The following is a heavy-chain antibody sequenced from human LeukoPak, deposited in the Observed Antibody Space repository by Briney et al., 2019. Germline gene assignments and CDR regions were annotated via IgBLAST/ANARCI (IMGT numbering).Heavy chain of an antibody. CDR1: GGSISSSSYY. CDR2: IYYSGST. Sequence: SETLSLTCTVSGGSISSSSYYWGWIRQPPGKGLEWIGSIYYSGSTYYNPSLKSRVTVSVDTSKNQFSLKLSSVTAADTAVYYCARNYDSSGYYYAGLDYWGQGTLVTVSS. J-gene: IGHJ4*02. D-gene: IGHD3-22*01. CDR3: ARNYDSSGYYYAGLDY. V-gene: IGHV4-39*07.